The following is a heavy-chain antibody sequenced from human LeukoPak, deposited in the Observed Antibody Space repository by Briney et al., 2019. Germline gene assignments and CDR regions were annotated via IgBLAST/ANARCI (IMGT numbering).Heavy chain of an antibody. J-gene: IGHJ4*02. V-gene: IGHV1-69*01. CDR2: IIPIFGTA. Sequence: GASVKVSCKASGGTFSSYAISWVRQAPGQGLEWMGGIIPIFGTANYAQKFQGRVTITADESTSTAYMELSSLRSEDTAVYYCARDGWSGGYYDSSGYYDYWGQGTLVTVSS. D-gene: IGHD3-22*01. CDR3: ARDGWSGGYYDSSGYYDY. CDR1: GGTFSSYA.